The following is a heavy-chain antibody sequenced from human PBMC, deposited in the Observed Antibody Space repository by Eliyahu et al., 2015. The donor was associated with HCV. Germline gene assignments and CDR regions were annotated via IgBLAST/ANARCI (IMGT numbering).Heavy chain of an antibody. D-gene: IGHD1-26*01. Sequence: KPGASVNVSCKSSGNTFTRFYMNWVRQAPGQGLEWIGKINPNSGSLSYAQKFQGRATMTSDTSTSTVYMVLSSLRSEDTAVYYCARGDMESGGNAFDIWGQGTMVSVSS. CDR1: GNTFTRFY. V-gene: IGHV1-46*01. J-gene: IGHJ3*02. CDR2: INPNSGSL. CDR3: ARGDMESGGNAFDI.